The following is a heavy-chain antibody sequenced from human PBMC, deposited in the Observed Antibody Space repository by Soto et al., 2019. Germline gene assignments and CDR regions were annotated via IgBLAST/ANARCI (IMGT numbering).Heavy chain of an antibody. CDR1: GFTFSSYA. CDR2: ISYDGSNK. CDR3: ARSHSSGWYGIRYNWFDP. Sequence: GGSLRLSCAASGFTFSSYAMHWVRQAPGKGLERVAVISYDGSNKYYADSVKGRFTISRDNSKNTLYLQMNSLRAEDTAVYYCARSHSSGWYGIRYNWFDPWGQGTRVTVSS. V-gene: IGHV3-30-3*01. D-gene: IGHD6-19*01. J-gene: IGHJ5*02.